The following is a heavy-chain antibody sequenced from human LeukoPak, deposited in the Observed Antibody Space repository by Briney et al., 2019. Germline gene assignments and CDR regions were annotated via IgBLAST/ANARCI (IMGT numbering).Heavy chain of an antibody. J-gene: IGHJ4*02. D-gene: IGHD5-12*01. Sequence: AGGSLRLSCAASGFTFSLYAMSWVRQAPGKGREWVAAISGSGGYTDYADSVKGRFTISRDNSKNTLYVQMNSLRAEDTAVYYCAKDQRGFDKPIDYWGQGTLVTVSS. CDR1: GFTFSLYA. CDR2: ISGSGGYT. CDR3: AKDQRGFDKPIDY. V-gene: IGHV3-23*01.